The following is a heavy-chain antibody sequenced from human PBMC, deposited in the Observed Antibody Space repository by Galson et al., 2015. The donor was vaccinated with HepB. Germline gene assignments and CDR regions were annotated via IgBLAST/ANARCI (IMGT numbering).Heavy chain of an antibody. J-gene: IGHJ4*02. D-gene: IGHD3-22*01. V-gene: IGHV3-33*08. CDR3: ARDVDDSSGYPTYYFDY. CDR1: GFTFSSYG. CDR2: IWYDGSNK. Sequence: SLRLSCAASGFTFSSYGMHWVRQAPGKGLEWVAVIWYDGSNKYYADSVKGRFTISRDNSKNTLYLQMNSLRAEDTAVYYCARDVDDSSGYPTYYFDYWGQGTLVTVSS.